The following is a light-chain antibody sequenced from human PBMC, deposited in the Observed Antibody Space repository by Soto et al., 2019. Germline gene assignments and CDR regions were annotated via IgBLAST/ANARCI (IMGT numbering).Light chain of an antibody. CDR2: NNI. CDR3: ATWDDSLDGPV. Sequence: QSVLTQPPSASGTPGQKVTISCSGSRSNIGSQVVNWFQHVPGTAPKLLMYNNIERPSEVPARISGSKSGTSASLAISGLQSEDEAEYYCATWDDSLDGPVFGGGTKLT. CDR1: RSNIGSQV. J-gene: IGLJ3*02. V-gene: IGLV1-44*01.